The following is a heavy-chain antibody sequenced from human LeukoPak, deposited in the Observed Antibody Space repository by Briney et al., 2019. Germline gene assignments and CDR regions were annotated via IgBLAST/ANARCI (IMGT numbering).Heavy chain of an antibody. CDR1: GFTFSSYA. D-gene: IGHD2-2*01. V-gene: IGHV3-23*01. J-gene: IGHJ4*02. CDR3: AKPQTIVVVPAALHY. CDR2: ISGSGGST. Sequence: GGYLRLSCAASGFTFSSYAMSWVRQAPGKGLEWVSAISGSGGSTYYADSVKGRFTISRDNSKNTLYLQMNSLRAEDTAVYYCAKPQTIVVVPAALHYWGQGTLVTVSS.